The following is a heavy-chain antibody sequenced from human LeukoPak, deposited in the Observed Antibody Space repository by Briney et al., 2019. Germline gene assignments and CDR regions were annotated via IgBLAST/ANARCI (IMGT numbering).Heavy chain of an antibody. Sequence: ASVTVSCKASGYTFTNYYMHWVRQAAGQGGEGMGWIDPNTGDTDYSQNIQGRATMTRDTSINTAYMEFTSLGSDDTAVYYCARGRTMDGSTPPFEIWGQGTMVTVST. CDR1: GYTFTNYY. CDR3: ARGRTMDGSTPPFEI. J-gene: IGHJ3*02. CDR2: IDPNTGDT. V-gene: IGHV1-2*02. D-gene: IGHD4/OR15-4a*01.